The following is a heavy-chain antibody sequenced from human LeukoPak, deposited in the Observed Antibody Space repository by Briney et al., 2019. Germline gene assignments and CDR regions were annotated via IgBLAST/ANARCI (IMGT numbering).Heavy chain of an antibody. V-gene: IGHV1-18*04. CDR1: GYTLTSYY. CDR3: ARVIDGNGWYRGVTLIDY. Sequence: ASVKVSFKASGYTLTSYYMHWVRQAPGQGLEWMGWISAYNGNTNYAQKLQGRVTMTTDTSTSTAYMELRSLRSDDTAVYYCARVIDGNGWYRGVTLIDYWGQGTLVTVSS. CDR2: ISAYNGNT. D-gene: IGHD6-19*01. J-gene: IGHJ4*02.